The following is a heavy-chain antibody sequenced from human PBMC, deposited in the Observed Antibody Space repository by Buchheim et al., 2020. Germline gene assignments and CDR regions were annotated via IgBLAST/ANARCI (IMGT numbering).Heavy chain of an antibody. CDR3: ARGEMATIGDYFGS. V-gene: IGHV4-61*02. D-gene: IGHD5-24*01. CDR1: GGSISSGSYY. Sequence: QVQLQESGPGLVKPSQTLSLTCTVSGGSISSGSYYWSWIRQPAGKGLEWIGHIYPSGSTNYNPSLKGRGTISVDTSKNQFSRKLRSVTAADTAVYYCARGEMATIGDYFGSWGQGTL. CDR2: IYPSGST. J-gene: IGHJ4*02.